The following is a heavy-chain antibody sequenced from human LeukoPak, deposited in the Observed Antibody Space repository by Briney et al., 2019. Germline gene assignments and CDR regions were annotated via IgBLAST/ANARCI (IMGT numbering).Heavy chain of an antibody. CDR2: ISYDGSNK. V-gene: IGHV3-30-3*01. D-gene: IGHD2-15*01. Sequence: PGGSLRLSCAASGFTFSSYAMHWVRQAPGKGLEWVAVISYDGSNKYYADSVKGRFTISRDNSKNTLYLQMNSLRAEDTAVYYCARYCSGGRCYVWRRPLGFDYWGQGTLVTVSS. CDR3: ARYCSGGRCYVWRRPLGFDY. CDR1: GFTFSSYA. J-gene: IGHJ4*02.